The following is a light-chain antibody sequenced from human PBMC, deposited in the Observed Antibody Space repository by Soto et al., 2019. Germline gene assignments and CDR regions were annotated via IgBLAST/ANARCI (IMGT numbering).Light chain of an antibody. CDR3: QQYNNYWT. J-gene: IGKJ1*01. CDR2: KAS. V-gene: IGKV1-5*03. CDR1: QSISYW. Sequence: DVQKTKCPSTLSASVGDRVTITCRASQSISYWLAWYQQKPGKAPNLLIYKASSLESGVPSRFSGSGSGTEFTLTISSLQPDDLATYYCQQYNNYWTFGQGTKVEIK.